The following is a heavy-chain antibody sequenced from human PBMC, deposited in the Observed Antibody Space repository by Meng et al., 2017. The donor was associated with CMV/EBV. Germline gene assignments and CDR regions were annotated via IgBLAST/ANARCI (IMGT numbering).Heavy chain of an antibody. D-gene: IGHD6-13*01. Sequence: ESLKISCTVSGGSISSYYWSWIRQPPGKGLEWIGYIYYSGSTNYNPSLKSRVTISVGTSKNQFSLKLSSVTAADTAVYYCARDLRVDSSSYYYFDYWGQGTLVTVSS. CDR2: IYYSGST. J-gene: IGHJ4*02. CDR1: GGSISSYY. CDR3: ARDLRVDSSSYYYFDY. V-gene: IGHV4-59*01.